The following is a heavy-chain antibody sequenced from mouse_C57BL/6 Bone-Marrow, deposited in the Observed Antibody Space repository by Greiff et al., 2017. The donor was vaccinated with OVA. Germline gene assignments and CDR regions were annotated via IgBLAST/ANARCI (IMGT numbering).Heavy chain of an antibody. V-gene: IGHV1-69*01. J-gene: IGHJ4*01. Sequence: VQLQQPGAELVMPGASVKLSCKASGYTFTSYWMHWVKQRPGQGLEWIGEIDPSDSYTNYNQKFKGKSTLTVDKSSSTAYMQLSSLTSEDSAVYDCARSGTSPTTVVADYAMDYWGQGTSVTVSS. D-gene: IGHD1-1*01. CDR1: GYTFTSYW. CDR2: IDPSDSYT. CDR3: ARSGTSPTTVVADYAMDY.